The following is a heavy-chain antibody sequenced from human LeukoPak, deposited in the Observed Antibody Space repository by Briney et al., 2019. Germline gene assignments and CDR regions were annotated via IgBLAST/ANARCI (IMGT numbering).Heavy chain of an antibody. V-gene: IGHV3-30*04. D-gene: IGHD6-13*01. CDR3: ARGGPAAVYYYMDV. CDR1: GFTFSTYA. J-gene: IGHJ6*03. CDR2: ISYDGNNK. Sequence: GRSLRLSCAASGFTFSTYAMHWVRQAPGKGLEWVAVISYDGNNKYYADSVKGRFTISRDNSKNTLYLQVNSLRPEDTAVYYCARGGPAAVYYYMDVWGKGTTVTVSS.